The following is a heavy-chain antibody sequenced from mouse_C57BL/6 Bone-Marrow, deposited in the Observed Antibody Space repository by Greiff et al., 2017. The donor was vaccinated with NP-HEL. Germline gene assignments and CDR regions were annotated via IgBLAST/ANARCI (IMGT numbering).Heavy chain of an antibody. V-gene: IGHV1-64*01. CDR3: ARSLGFAY. J-gene: IGHJ3*01. Sequence: QVQLQQPGAELVKPGASVKLSCKASGYTFTSYWMNWVKQRPGQGLEWIGMIHPRSGSTNYNEKFKGKATLTADKSSSTAYMQLSSLTSEDSAVYFCARSLGFAYWGQGTLVTVSA. CDR2: IHPRSGST. CDR1: GYTFTSYW.